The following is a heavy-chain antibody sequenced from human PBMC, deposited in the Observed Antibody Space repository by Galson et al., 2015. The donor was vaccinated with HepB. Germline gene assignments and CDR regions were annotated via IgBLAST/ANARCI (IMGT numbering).Heavy chain of an antibody. V-gene: IGHV1-69*13. J-gene: IGHJ4*02. D-gene: IGHD6-19*01. CDR1: GGTFSSYA. CDR3: ARSPYSSGVFDY. Sequence: SVKVSCKASGGTFSSYAISWVRQAPGQGLEWMGGIIPIFGTANYAQKFQGRVTITADESTSTAYMELSSLRSEDTAVYYCARSPYSSGVFDYWGQGTLVTVSS. CDR2: IIPIFGTA.